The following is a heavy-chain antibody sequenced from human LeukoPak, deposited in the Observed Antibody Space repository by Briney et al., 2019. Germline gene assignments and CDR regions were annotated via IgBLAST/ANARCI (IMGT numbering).Heavy chain of an antibody. D-gene: IGHD5-12*01. Sequence: GASVKVSCKASGYTFTSYDINWVRQATGQGLEWMGWMNPNSGNTGYAQKFQGRATMTRNTSISTAYMELSSLRSEDTAVYYCAREGYEASGYEAWGQGTLVTVSS. CDR3: AREGYEASGYEA. CDR1: GYTFTSYD. J-gene: IGHJ5*02. CDR2: MNPNSGNT. V-gene: IGHV1-8*01.